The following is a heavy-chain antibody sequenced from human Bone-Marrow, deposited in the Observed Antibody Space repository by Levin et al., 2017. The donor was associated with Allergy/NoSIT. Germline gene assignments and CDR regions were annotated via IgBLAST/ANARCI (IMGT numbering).Heavy chain of an antibody. Sequence: RSQTLSLTCTVSGGSISSDNYYWSWIRQPAGKGLEWIGRIFTSGPPNYNPSLKSRVTISVDTSKNQLSLKLTSVTAADTAVYYCARQPYNWNPFFDYWGQGILVTVSS. CDR3: ARQPYNWNPFFDY. V-gene: IGHV4-61*02. D-gene: IGHD1-1*01. J-gene: IGHJ4*02. CDR1: GGSISSDNYY. CDR2: IFTSGPP.